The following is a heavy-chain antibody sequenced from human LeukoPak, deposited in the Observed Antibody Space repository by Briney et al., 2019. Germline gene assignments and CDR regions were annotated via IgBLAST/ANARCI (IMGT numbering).Heavy chain of an antibody. CDR1: GFTFTDYA. Sequence: PGGSLRLSCVGSGFTFTDYAIHWLRQAPGKGMESVAFISSDGNTKFYADSLKGRITISRDNSKNTLYLQMNSLRAEDTAVYYCARDRVGIVVVPAAMPGGYWGQGTLVTVSS. J-gene: IGHJ4*02. V-gene: IGHV3-30*04. CDR3: ARDRVGIVVVPAAMPGGY. D-gene: IGHD2-2*03. CDR2: ISSDGNTK.